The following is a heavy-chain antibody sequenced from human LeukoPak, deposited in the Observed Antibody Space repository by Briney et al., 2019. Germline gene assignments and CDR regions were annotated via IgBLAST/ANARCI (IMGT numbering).Heavy chain of an antibody. CDR1: GLTFSSYG. Sequence: PGGSLRLSCAASGLTFSSYGMHWVRQAPGKGLEWVAVIWYDGSIKYYADSVKGRFTISRDNPKNTLYLQMNSLRAEDSALYYCARGGRGSAAVVAPRSFDIWGQGTMVTVSS. CDR3: ARGGRGSAAVVAPRSFDI. J-gene: IGHJ3*02. V-gene: IGHV3-33*01. D-gene: IGHD3-22*01. CDR2: IWYDGSIK.